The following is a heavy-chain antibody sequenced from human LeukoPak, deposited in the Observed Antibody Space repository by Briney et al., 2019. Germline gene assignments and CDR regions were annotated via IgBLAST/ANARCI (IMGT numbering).Heavy chain of an antibody. CDR3: ARKSGYSYGYDY. J-gene: IGHJ4*02. CDR2: ISSDGSDS. Sequence: GGSLRLSCAASGFTFSSYWMHWVRQAPGKGLVWVSRISSDGSDSIYADSVKGRFTISRDNAKNTLYLLMNSLRAEDTAVYYCARKSGYSYGYDYWGQGTLVTVSS. D-gene: IGHD5-18*01. V-gene: IGHV3-74*01. CDR1: GFTFSSYW.